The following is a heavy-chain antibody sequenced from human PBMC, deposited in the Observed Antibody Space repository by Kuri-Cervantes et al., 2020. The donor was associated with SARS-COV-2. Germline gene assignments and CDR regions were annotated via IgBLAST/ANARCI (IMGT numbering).Heavy chain of an antibody. J-gene: IGHJ3*02. CDR1: GGSISSGDYY. Sequence: SETLSLTCTVSGGSISSGDYYWNWFRQPPGKGLEWIGYIFHSGSAYYNPSLKSRVTISIDKSKNQFSLKLSSVTAADTAMFYCARQLGIDDASDIWGQGTMATVSS. V-gene: IGHV4-30-2*01. CDR2: IFHSGSA. D-gene: IGHD7-27*01. CDR3: ARQLGIDDASDI.